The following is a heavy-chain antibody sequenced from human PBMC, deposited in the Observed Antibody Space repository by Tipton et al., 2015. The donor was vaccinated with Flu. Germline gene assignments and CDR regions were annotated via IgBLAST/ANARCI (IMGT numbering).Heavy chain of an antibody. CDR3: ASAPPGFCSGGSCYSGNWFDP. Sequence: TLSLTCAVSGDSISSSNWWSWVRQPPGKGLEWIGEIYHSGSTNYNPSLKSRVTISVDKSKNQFSLKLSSVTAADTAVYYCASAPPGFCSGGSCYSGNWFDPWGQGSLVTVSS. CDR1: GDSISSSNW. V-gene: IGHV4-4*02. CDR2: IYHSGST. D-gene: IGHD2-15*01. J-gene: IGHJ5*02.